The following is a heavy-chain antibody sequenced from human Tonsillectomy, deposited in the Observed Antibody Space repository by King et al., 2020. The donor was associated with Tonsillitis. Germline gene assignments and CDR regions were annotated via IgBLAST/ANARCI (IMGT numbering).Heavy chain of an antibody. CDR1: EFTFSSYA. Sequence: VKLVESGGGVVQPGRSLKLSCAASEFTFSSYAMHWVRQAPGKGLEWVAVISYDGSNKYYADSVKGRFTISRDNSKNTLYLHVNSLRTEDTAVYYCARDRPSALTIFGDAFDIWGQGTMVTVSS. CDR3: ARDRPSALTIFGDAFDI. D-gene: IGHD3-3*01. J-gene: IGHJ3*02. CDR2: ISYDGSNK. V-gene: IGHV3-30-3*01.